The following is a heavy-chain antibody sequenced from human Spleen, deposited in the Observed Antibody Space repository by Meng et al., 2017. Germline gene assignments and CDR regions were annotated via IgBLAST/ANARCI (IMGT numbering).Heavy chain of an antibody. J-gene: IGHJ3*02. CDR1: GGTFNSYI. Sequence: SSVKVSCKASGGTFNSYIINWVRQAPGQGLEWLGGIIPILCVPKYEQKYQGRVTITADKSTNTVYMDSSSLRFEDTAVYYCARDRAASYSASGSYLPDHAFDIWGQGTMVTVSS. CDR3: ARDRAASYSASGSYLPDHAFDI. D-gene: IGHD3-10*01. V-gene: IGHV1-69*10. CDR2: IIPILCVP.